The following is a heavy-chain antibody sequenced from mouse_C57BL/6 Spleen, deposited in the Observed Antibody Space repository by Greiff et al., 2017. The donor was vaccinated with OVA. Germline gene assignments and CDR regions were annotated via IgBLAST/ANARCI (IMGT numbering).Heavy chain of an antibody. Sequence: EVKLVESGGGLVQPGGSLKLSCAASGFTFSDYGMAWVRQAPRKGPEWVAFISNLAYSIYYADTVTGRFTISRENAKNTLYLEMSSLRSEDTAMYYCARHDGGWFAYWGQGTLVTVSA. CDR1: GFTFSDYG. J-gene: IGHJ3*01. V-gene: IGHV5-15*01. CDR3: ARHDGGWFAY. CDR2: ISNLAYSI.